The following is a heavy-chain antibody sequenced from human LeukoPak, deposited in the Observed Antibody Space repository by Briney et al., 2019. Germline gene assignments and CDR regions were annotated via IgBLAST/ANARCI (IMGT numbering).Heavy chain of an antibody. CDR3: ARDRGYGDYVG. J-gene: IGHJ4*02. Sequence: GGSLRLSCAASGFAVSSNYMSWVRQAPGKGLEWVSVIYSGGSTYYADSVKGRFTISRDNSKNTLYLQMNSLRAEDTAVYYCARDRGYGDYVGWGQGTLVTVSS. D-gene: IGHD4-17*01. CDR2: IYSGGST. V-gene: IGHV3-53*01. CDR1: GFAVSSNY.